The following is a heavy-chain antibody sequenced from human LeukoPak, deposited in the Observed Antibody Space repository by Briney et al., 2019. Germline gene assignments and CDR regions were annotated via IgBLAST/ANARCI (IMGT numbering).Heavy chain of an antibody. CDR2: IYYSGST. CDR3: ARPKYSSGWLVDY. D-gene: IGHD6-19*01. CDR1: GGSISSSSYY. Sequence: SETLSLTCTVSGGSISSSSYYWGWIRQPPGKGLEWIGSIYYSGSTYYNPSLKSRVTISVDTSKNQFSLKLSSVTAADTAVYYCARPKYSSGWLVDYWGQGTLVRVSS. V-gene: IGHV4-39*01. J-gene: IGHJ4*02.